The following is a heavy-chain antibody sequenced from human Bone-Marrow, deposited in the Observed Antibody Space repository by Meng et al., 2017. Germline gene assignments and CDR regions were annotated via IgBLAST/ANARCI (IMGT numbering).Heavy chain of an antibody. CDR2: INPNSGST. J-gene: IGHJ4*02. Sequence: ASVKVSCKASGYTFTGYYMHWVRQAPGQGLEWMGWINPNSGSTNYAQKFQGRVTMTRDTSISTAYMELSRLRSDDTAVYYCARGGVWRGQLWSHLYYFDYWGQGTLVTVSS. V-gene: IGHV1-2*02. CDR3: ARGGVWRGQLWSHLYYFDY. CDR1: GYTFTGYY. D-gene: IGHD5-18*01.